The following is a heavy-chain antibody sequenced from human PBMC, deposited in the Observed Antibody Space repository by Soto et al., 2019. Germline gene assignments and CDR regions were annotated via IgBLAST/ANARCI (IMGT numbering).Heavy chain of an antibody. D-gene: IGHD2-21*01. CDR1: GFSLGDYG. J-gene: IGHJ4*02. V-gene: IGHV3-23*01. Sequence: DVELLESGGGLVHPGGSLRLSCTASGFSLGDYGMNWVRQTPGKGLEWVSTISASGHSAYSADSVKGRLIISRDNSKNTLYLQMNSLRAEDTAVYYCARSALVWWALDSWGQGTLVTVSS. CDR2: ISASGHSA. CDR3: ARSALVWWALDS.